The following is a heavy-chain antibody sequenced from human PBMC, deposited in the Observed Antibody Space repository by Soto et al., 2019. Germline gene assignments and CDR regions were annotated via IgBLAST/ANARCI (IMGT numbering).Heavy chain of an antibody. D-gene: IGHD4-4*01. CDR2: IAAGNGNT. CDR3: ATTASGTNYFDH. V-gene: IGHV1-3*01. Sequence: QVQLVQSGTEARKPGASVKVSCRASGCIITGYAIQWVRQAPGQRLEWMGWIAAGNGNTRYSQKFQDRVTISRDISASTAYMELTSLRSEDTAIYYCATTASGTNYFDHWGQGTLVTVYS. CDR1: GCIITGYA. J-gene: IGHJ4*02.